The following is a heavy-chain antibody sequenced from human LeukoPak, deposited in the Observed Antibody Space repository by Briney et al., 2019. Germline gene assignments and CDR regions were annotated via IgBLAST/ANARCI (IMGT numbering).Heavy chain of an antibody. CDR2: IKQHGSEK. D-gene: IGHD2/OR15-2a*01. Sequence: GGSLRLSCAASGFTFNYTWMSWLRQAPGRGLEWVATIKQHGSEKLYVDSVKGRFTISRDNTKSSLYLQMNRLGAEDTAVYYCARIGIDYLASYHFDYWGQGTLVTVSS. V-gene: IGHV3-7*01. CDR3: ARIGIDYLASYHFDY. CDR1: GFTFNYTW. J-gene: IGHJ4*02.